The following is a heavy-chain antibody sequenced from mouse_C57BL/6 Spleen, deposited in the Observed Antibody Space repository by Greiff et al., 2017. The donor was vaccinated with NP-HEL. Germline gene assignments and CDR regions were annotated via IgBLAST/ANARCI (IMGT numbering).Heavy chain of an antibody. Sequence: EVQLQQSGPELVKPGASVKISCKASGYTFTDYYMNWVKQSHGKSLEWIGDINPNNGGTSYNQKFKGKATLTVDKSSSTAYMELRSLTSEDSAVYYCVYYYGSSYPFAYWGQGTLVTVSA. V-gene: IGHV1-26*01. D-gene: IGHD1-1*01. J-gene: IGHJ3*01. CDR1: GYTFTDYY. CDR2: INPNNGGT. CDR3: VYYYGSSYPFAY.